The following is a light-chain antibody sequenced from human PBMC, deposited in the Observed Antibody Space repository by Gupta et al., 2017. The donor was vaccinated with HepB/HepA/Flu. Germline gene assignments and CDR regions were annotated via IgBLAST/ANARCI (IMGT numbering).Light chain of an antibody. CDR1: PSICSY. V-gene: IGKV3-11*01. CDR3: QQRGNWPPT. CDR2: DAS. J-gene: IGKJ1*01. Sequence: ETVLTQSPAPPSLPPGERATLTSTASPSICSYLASCQQLAGPAPRLLIYDASNTATGLPGRFSGSSSRTDFTLTISSLEPDDFTVYYCQQRGNWPPTFGQGTQVEIK.